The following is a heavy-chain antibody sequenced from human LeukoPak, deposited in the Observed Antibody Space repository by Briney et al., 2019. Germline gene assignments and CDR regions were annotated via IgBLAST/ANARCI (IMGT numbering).Heavy chain of an antibody. CDR1: GYTFSSDD. Sequence: ASVKVSCKASGYTFSSDDIIWVRQAPGQGLEWMGWISAYNGNKNYAQSLQGRVTLTTDTSTSRAYMELRNLRSDDTAVYYCANSGWYDPRPFWGQGTLVTVSS. D-gene: IGHD6-19*01. V-gene: IGHV1-18*01. CDR2: ISAYNGNK. J-gene: IGHJ4*02. CDR3: ANSGWYDPRPF.